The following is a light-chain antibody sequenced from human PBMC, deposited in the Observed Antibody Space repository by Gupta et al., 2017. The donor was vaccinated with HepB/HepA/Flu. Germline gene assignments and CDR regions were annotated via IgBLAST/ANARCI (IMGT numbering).Light chain of an antibody. V-gene: IGKV3-20*01. CDR1: QTVRSDS. CDR2: GAS. CDR3: QQYDNSPPLT. J-gene: IGKJ4*01. Sequence: EIVLTQSPGTLSLSPGERATLSCRASQTVRSDSLAWYQHKPGQAPRLLIYGASSRVAGIPDRFSGTGSGTDFTLTISRLEPEDSAVYYCQQYDNSPPLTFGGGTKVEIK.